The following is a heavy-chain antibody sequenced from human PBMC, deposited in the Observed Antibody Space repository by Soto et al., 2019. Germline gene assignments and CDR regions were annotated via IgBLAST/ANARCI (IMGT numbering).Heavy chain of an antibody. D-gene: IGHD3-10*01. J-gene: IGHJ6*02. CDR3: AAELGFGKLSVV. CDR2: IIPLFGTT. Sequence: QVQVVQSGVEVRRPGSSVKVSCKASGDTFKNCVISWVRQAPGQGLAWMGGIIPLFGTTDFAQRVQGRLKITTDESTTTAYMELSRLRSEDTATYYCAAELGFGKLSVVWGQGTTVIVSS. CDR1: GDTFKNCV. V-gene: IGHV1-69*01.